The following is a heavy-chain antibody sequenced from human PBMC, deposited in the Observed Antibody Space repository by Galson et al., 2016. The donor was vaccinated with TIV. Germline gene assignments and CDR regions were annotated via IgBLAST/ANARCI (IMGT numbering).Heavy chain of an antibody. J-gene: IGHJ3*02. CDR2: IYHSGTT. D-gene: IGHD4-17*01. CDR3: ARDKNDYGVDAFDI. Sequence: TLSLTCTVSGGSINSGGYYWSWLRQHPGKGLEWIGYIYHSGTTQYNPSLKSRVTISVDTSKTQFSLNLSSVTAADTAVYYCARDKNDYGVDAFDIWGQGTMVIVSS. V-gene: IGHV4-31*03. CDR1: GGSINSGGYY.